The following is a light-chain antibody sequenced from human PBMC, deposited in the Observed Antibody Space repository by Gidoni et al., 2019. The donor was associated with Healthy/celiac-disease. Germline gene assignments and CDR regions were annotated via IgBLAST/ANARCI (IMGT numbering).Light chain of an antibody. J-gene: IGKJ1*01. Sequence: IVLTQSPGTLSLSPGERTTLSCRASQSVSSSYLAWYQQKPGQAPRLLIYGASGRATGIPDRFSGSGSGTDFTLTISRLEPEDFAVDYCQQYGSSPTFGQXTKVEIK. CDR2: GAS. CDR1: QSVSSSY. CDR3: QQYGSSPT. V-gene: IGKV3-20*01.